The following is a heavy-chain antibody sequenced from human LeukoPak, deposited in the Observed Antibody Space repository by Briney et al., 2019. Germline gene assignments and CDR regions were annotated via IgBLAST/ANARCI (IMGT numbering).Heavy chain of an antibody. CDR2: IYYSGST. J-gene: IGHJ4*02. Sequence: SETLSLTCTVSGGSVSSGSHYWSWIRQPPGKGLEWIGYIYYSGSTNYNPSLKSRVTISVDTSKNQFSLKLSSVTAADTAVYYCARGLGYSYGYSDYWGQGTLVTVSS. CDR1: GGSVSSGSHY. V-gene: IGHV4-61*01. D-gene: IGHD5-18*01. CDR3: ARGLGYSYGYSDY.